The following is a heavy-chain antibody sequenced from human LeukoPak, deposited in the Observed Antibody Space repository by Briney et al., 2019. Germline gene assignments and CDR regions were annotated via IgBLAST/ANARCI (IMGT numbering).Heavy chain of an antibody. CDR1: GFIFNHHV. CDR2: IWSDKSNK. D-gene: IGHD4-11*01. Sequence: GGSLRLSCAASGFIFNHHVMHWVRQAPGKGLEWVAVIWSDKSNKFYADSVRGRFTISRDDSRKTVYLQMEKMTAEDTAFYYCAKDAQRGFDYSNSLEYWGQGALVTVAS. J-gene: IGHJ4*02. CDR3: AKDAQRGFDYSNSLEY. V-gene: IGHV3-33*06.